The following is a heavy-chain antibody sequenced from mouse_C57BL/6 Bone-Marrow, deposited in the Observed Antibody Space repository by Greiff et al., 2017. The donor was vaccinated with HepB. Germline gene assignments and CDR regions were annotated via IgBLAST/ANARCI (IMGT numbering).Heavy chain of an antibody. V-gene: IGHV2-9*01. D-gene: IGHD1-1*01. Sequence: VQLQQSGPGLVAPSQSLSITCTVSGFSFTSYGVDWVRQPPGKGLEWLGVIWGGGSTNYNSALMSSLSISNDNSKSQVFLQMNSLQTDDTAMYYCAKRGYYGSSWAMDYWGQGTSVTVSS. CDR1: GFSFTSYG. CDR3: AKRGYYGSSWAMDY. J-gene: IGHJ4*01. CDR2: IWGGGST.